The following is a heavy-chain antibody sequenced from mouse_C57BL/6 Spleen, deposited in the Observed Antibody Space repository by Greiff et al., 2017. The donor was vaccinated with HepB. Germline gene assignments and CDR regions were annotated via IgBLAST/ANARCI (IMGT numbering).Heavy chain of an antibody. CDR1: GYTFTSYW. J-gene: IGHJ4*01. CDR3: ARKGYYAMDY. CDR2: IYPSDSET. V-gene: IGHV1-61*01. Sequence: QVQLQQSGAELVRPGSSVKLSCKASGYTFTSYWMDWVKQRPGQGLEWIGNIYPSDSETHYNQKFKDKATLTVDKSSSTAYMQLSSLTSEDSAVYYCARKGYYAMDYWGQGTSVTVSS.